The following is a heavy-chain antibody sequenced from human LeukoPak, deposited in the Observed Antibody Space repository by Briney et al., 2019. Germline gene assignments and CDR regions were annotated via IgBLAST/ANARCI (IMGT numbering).Heavy chain of an antibody. CDR2: ISLNGGST. CDR1: GFTYDEYG. D-gene: IGHD3-10*01. Sequence: GGSLRLSCAASGFTYDEYGMTWVSRAPGKGLEWVSGISLNGGSTGYADSVKGRFTISRDNAKNSLYLQMNSLRVEDTALYYCARGITMFQHWGQGTLVTVSS. CDR3: ARGITMFQH. V-gene: IGHV3-20*04. J-gene: IGHJ1*01.